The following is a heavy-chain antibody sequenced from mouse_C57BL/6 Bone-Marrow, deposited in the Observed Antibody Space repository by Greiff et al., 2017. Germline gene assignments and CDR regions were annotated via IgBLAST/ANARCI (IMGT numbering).Heavy chain of an antibody. CDR2: INPGSGGT. CDR1: GYAFTNYL. CDR3: ARSGDYEGAWFAY. Sequence: QVQLQQSGAELVRPGTSVKVSCKASGYAFTNYLIEWVKQRPGQGLEWIGVINPGSGGTNYNEKFKGKATLTADKSSSTAYMQLSSLTSEDSAVDFCARSGDYEGAWFAYWGQGTLVTVSA. V-gene: IGHV1-54*01. J-gene: IGHJ3*01. D-gene: IGHD2-4*01.